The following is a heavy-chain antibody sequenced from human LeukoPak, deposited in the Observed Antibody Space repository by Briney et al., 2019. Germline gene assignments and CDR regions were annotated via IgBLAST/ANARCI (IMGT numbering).Heavy chain of an antibody. V-gene: IGHV3-23*01. Sequence: GGSLRLSCAASGLTFSSFGMSWVRQAPGKGLEWVSHISGSGATTYYADSVKGRFTISRDNSKNTLYLQMNSLRAEDTAVYYCAKYTGRRAFDMWGQGTMVTVSS. D-gene: IGHD7-27*01. CDR2: ISGSGATT. CDR3: AKYTGRRAFDM. J-gene: IGHJ3*02. CDR1: GLTFSSFG.